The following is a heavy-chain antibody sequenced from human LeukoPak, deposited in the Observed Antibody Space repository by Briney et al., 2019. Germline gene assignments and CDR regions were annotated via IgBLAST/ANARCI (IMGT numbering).Heavy chain of an antibody. CDR2: IYYSGST. CDR1: GGSISSYY. D-gene: IGHD3-16*02. Sequence: SETLSLTCTVSGGSISSYYWSWIRQPPGKGLEWIGYIYYSGSTNYNPSLKSRVTISVDTSKNQFSLKLSSVTAADTAVYYCASKGYPSQGPAKYYYYGMDVWGQGTTVTVSS. V-gene: IGHV4-59*01. J-gene: IGHJ6*02. CDR3: ASKGYPSQGPAKYYYYGMDV.